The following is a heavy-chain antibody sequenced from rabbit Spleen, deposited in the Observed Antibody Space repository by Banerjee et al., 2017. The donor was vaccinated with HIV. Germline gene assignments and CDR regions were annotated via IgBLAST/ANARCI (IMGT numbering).Heavy chain of an antibody. J-gene: IGHJ4*01. V-gene: IGHV1S7*01. D-gene: IGHD1-1*01. CDR2: IDPVFGIT. CDR1: GFDFSSYG. CDR3: ARDLVAVIGWNFNL. Sequence: QLKESGGGLVQPGGSLKLSCKASGFDFSSYGVSWVRQAPGKGLEWIGYIDPVFGITYYANWVNGRFTISSHNAQNTLFLQLNSLTAADTATYFCARDLVAVIGWNFNLWGQGTLVTVS.